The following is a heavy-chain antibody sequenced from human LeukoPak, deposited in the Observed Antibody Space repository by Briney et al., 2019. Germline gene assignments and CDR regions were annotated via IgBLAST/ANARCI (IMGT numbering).Heavy chain of an antibody. Sequence: SENLSLTCAVNGGSFSGYYWSWIRQPPGKGLEWIGEINHSGSTNYNPSLKSRVTISVDTSKNQFSLKLSSVTAADTAVYYCASCVDPQGFDYWGQGTLVTVSS. CDR3: ASCVDPQGFDY. J-gene: IGHJ4*02. CDR1: GGSFSGYY. CDR2: INHSGST. V-gene: IGHV4-34*01.